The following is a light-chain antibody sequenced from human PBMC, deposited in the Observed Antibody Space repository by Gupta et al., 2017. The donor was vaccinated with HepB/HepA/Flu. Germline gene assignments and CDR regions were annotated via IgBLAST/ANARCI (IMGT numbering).Light chain of an antibody. Sequence: DIQMTQSPSSLSASVGDRVTITCRASQSISSYLNWYKQKPGKAPKLLIYAASSWQRGVPSRFSGSGYETDLTLTISSRQQEDFAAYYCQQSDSTHTLTFGGGIKVEIK. CDR2: AAS. J-gene: IGKJ4*01. V-gene: IGKV1-39*01. CDR1: QSISSY. CDR3: QQSDSTHTLT.